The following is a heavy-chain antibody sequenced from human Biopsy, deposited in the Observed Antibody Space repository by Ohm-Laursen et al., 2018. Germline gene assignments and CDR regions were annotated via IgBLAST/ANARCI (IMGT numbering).Heavy chain of an antibody. Sequence: SETLSLTCTVSGGSFTGHYWSWIRQPPGKGLEWIGHISCTGYTSYNASLKSRVTISVDTSRNHFSLRLSSLTAADTAVYYCARMDCSGGSCHYYSYGMDVWGQGTLVTVSS. J-gene: IGHJ6*02. CDR2: ISCTGYT. CDR1: GGSFTGHY. V-gene: IGHV4-59*08. D-gene: IGHD2-15*01. CDR3: ARMDCSGGSCHYYSYGMDV.